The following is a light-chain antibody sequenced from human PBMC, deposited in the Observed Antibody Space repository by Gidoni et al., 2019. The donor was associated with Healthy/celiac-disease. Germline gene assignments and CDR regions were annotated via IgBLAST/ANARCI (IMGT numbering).Light chain of an antibody. Sequence: VLTQSPGTLSLSPGERATLSCRASPSVSSSYLAWYQQKPGQAPRLLIYGASSRAPGIPDRFSGSGSGTDFTLTISRLEPEDFAVYYCQQYGSSPPTWTFGQGTKVEIK. V-gene: IGKV3-20*01. CDR2: GAS. CDR1: PSVSSSY. CDR3: QQYGSSPPTWT. J-gene: IGKJ1*01.